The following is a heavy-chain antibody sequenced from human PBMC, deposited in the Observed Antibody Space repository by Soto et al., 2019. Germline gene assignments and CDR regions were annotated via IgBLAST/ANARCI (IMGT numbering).Heavy chain of an antibody. J-gene: IGHJ4*02. Sequence: QVQLVESGGGVVQPGTSLRLSCAASGFIFSNYGMHWVRQAPAKGLEWVAVISQDGSNKYYADSVRGRFTISRDSSKNTLYLQMNSLRAEDTAVYYCAKTKEQQLIRLSRGYWGLGTQVPVSS. D-gene: IGHD6-13*01. CDR2: ISQDGSNK. V-gene: IGHV3-30*18. CDR1: GFIFSNYG. CDR3: AKTKEQQLIRLSRGY.